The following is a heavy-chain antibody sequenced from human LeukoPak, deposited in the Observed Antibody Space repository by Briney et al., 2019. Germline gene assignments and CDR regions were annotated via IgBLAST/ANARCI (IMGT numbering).Heavy chain of an antibody. V-gene: IGHV4-39*01. CDR1: GGSISSSSYY. D-gene: IGHD3-22*01. CDR2: IYYSGST. J-gene: IGHJ4*02. Sequence: SETLSLTCTVSGGSISSSSYYWGWIRQPPGKGLEWIESIYYSGSTYYNPSLKSRVTISVDTSKNQFSLKLSSVTAADTAVYYCAITTYYYDSSGSRQFDYWGQGTLVTVSS. CDR3: AITTYYYDSSGSRQFDY.